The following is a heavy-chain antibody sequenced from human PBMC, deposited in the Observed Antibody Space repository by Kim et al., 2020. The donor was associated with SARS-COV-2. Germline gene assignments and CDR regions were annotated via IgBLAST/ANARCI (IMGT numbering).Heavy chain of an antibody. D-gene: IGHD3-22*01. CDR3: ARDSPLGDSSGYYYVEVGAFDI. J-gene: IGHJ3*02. CDR2: IYYSGST. Sequence: SETLSLTCTVSGGSISSYYWSWIRQPPGKGLEWIGYIYYSGSTNYNPSLKSRVTISVDTSKNQFSLKLSSVTAADTAVYYCARDSPLGDSSGYYYVEVGAFDIWGQGTMVTVSS. CDR1: GGSISSYY. V-gene: IGHV4-59*01.